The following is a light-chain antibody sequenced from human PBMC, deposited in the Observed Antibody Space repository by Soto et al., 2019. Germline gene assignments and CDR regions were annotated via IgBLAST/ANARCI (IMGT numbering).Light chain of an antibody. Sequence: MTQSPSSLSASVGDRFTITFQASQDIKKNLIWYQKKHGQAPRLLIYGASTRATGIPARLSGSGYGTELTIIISSMQSEDSEVYYCQQYNSWLWTFGHGTQVDI. CDR2: GAS. V-gene: IGKV3-15*01. CDR3: QQYNSWLWT. J-gene: IGKJ1*01. CDR1: QDIKKN.